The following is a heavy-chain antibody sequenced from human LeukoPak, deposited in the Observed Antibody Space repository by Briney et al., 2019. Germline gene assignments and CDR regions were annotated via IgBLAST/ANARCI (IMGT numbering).Heavy chain of an antibody. D-gene: IGHD2-2*01. CDR1: GFTFGDYA. CDR2: IRSKAYGGTT. CDR3: TRDHCSSTSCYYYYGMDV. V-gene: IGHV3-49*04. J-gene: IGHJ6*04. Sequence: GGSLRLSCTASGFTFGDYAMSWVRQAPGKGLEWVGFIRSKAYGGTTEYAASVKGRFTISRDDSKSTAYLQMNSLKTEDTAVYYCTRDHCSSTSCYYYYGMDVWGKGTTVTVSS.